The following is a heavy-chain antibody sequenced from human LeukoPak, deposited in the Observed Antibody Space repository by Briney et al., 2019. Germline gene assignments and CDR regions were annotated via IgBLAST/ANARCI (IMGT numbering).Heavy chain of an antibody. Sequence: SETLSLTCTVSGHSISSYYWNWIRQPPGKGLEWIGEINHSGSTNYNPSLKSRVTISVDTSKNQFSPKLSSVTAADTAVYYCTYSRAFDYWGQGTLVTVSS. D-gene: IGHD2-15*01. V-gene: IGHV4-34*01. J-gene: IGHJ4*02. CDR3: TYSRAFDY. CDR1: GHSISSYY. CDR2: INHSGST.